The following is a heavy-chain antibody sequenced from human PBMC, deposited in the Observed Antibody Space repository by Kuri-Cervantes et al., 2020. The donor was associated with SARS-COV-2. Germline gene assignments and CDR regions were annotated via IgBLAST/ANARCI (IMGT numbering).Heavy chain of an antibody. V-gene: IGHV3-48*04. CDR3: AREIGTVIFDY. D-gene: IGHD4-17*01. CDR2: ISSSGSTI. CDR1: GFTCSSYS. J-gene: IGHJ4*02. Sequence: GESLKISCAASGFTCSSYSMNWVRQAPGKGLEWVSYISSSGSTIYYADSVKGRFTISRDNAKNSLYLQMNSLRAEDTAVYYCAREIGTVIFDYWGQGTLVTVSS.